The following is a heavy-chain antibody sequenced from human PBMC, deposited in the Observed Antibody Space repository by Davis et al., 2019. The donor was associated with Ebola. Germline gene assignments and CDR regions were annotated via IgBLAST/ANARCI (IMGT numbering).Heavy chain of an antibody. V-gene: IGHV3-74*01. J-gene: IGHJ5*02. D-gene: IGHD2-2*01. Sequence: PGGSLRLSCAASGFTFSIYWMHWVRQVPGKGPVWVSRINGDGLITSYADSVKGRFIISRDNAKNTLYLQMHSLRAEDTAVYYCAKGLYCSSSTCHEGGWFGPWGQGTLVTVSS. CDR2: INGDGLIT. CDR1: GFTFSIYW. CDR3: AKGLYCSSSTCHEGGWFGP.